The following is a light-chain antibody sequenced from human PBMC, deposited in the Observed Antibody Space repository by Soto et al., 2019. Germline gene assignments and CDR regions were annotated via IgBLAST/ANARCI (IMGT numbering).Light chain of an antibody. CDR3: QSFDSSRFYV. J-gene: IGLJ1*01. Sequence: QSVLTQPPSVSGAPGQRVTISCTGSSSNIGTGYDVHWYQQLPGTAPKLLIYGNSNRPSGVPDRFSGSKSGTSASLAITGLQAEDEADYYCQSFDSSRFYVFGTWTKLTVL. CDR2: GNS. CDR1: SSNIGTGYD. V-gene: IGLV1-40*01.